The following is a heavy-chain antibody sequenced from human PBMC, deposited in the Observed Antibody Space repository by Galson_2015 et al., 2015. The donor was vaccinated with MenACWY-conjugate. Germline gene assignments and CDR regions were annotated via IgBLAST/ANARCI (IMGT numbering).Heavy chain of an antibody. CDR2: ISYDGSTK. CDR3: ARDPSFSLMIIPPPFFFDY. D-gene: IGHD3-22*01. Sequence: SLRLSCAASGFTFSSYAMDWVRQAPGKGLEWVAVISYDGSTKYYADSVKGRFTISRDNSKNTLYLQMNSLRVEDTAVYYCARDPSFSLMIIPPPFFFDYWGQGTLVTVSS. V-gene: IGHV3-30-3*01. CDR1: GFTFSSYA. J-gene: IGHJ4*02.